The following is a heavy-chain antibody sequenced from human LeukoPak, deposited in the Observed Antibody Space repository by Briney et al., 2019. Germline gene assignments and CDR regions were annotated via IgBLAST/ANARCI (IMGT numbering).Heavy chain of an antibody. J-gene: IGHJ6*02. V-gene: IGHV4-59*08. CDR2: IYNSGST. CDR1: GGSISSYY. Sequence: SETLSLTCTVYGGSISSYYWSWIRQPPGKGLEWIGYIYNSGSTKYNPSLKSRATISVDTSKNQFSLNLSSVTAADTAMYYCARHTVAAAGYGIDVWGQGTTATVSS. D-gene: IGHD6-13*01. CDR3: ARHTVAAAGYGIDV.